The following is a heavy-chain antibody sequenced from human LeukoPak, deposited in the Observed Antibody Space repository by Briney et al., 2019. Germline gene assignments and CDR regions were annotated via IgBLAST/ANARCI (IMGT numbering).Heavy chain of an antibody. V-gene: IGHV2-5*02. CDR2: IYWDDDK. J-gene: IGHJ4*02. Sequence: SGPTLVKPTQTLTLTCTFSGFSLSTSGVGVGWIRQPPGKALEWLALIYWDDDKRYSPSLKSRLTITKDTSKNHVVLTMTNMDPVDTATYYCAHGRNVPLVASPLEYWGQGTLVTVSS. CDR1: GFSLSTSGVG. CDR3: AHGRNVPLVASPLEY. D-gene: IGHD3-3*01.